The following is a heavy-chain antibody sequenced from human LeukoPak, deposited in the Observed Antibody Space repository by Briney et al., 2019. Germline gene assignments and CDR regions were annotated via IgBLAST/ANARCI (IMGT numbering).Heavy chain of an antibody. CDR1: GFTFSRYW. Sequence: GGSLRLSCAASGFTFSRYWMSWVRQAPGKGLEWVANIKQDGSEKYYVDSVKGRFTISRDNAKNSVYLQMNSLRAEDTAVYYCARAHHRRVYDYVWGSYPYWGQGTLVTVSS. CDR3: ARAHHRRVYDYVWGSYPY. J-gene: IGHJ4*02. V-gene: IGHV3-7*01. CDR2: IKQDGSEK. D-gene: IGHD3-16*02.